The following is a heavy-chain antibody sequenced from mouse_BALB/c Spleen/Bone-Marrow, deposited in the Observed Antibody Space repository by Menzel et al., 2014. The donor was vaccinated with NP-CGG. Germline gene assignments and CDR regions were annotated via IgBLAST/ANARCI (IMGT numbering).Heavy chain of an antibody. CDR3: ATGTRDY. CDR2: ISNGGGST. CDR1: GFTFSSYT. Sequence: EVQGVESGGGLVQPGGSLKLSCAASGFTFSSYTMSWVRQTPEKRLEWVAYISNGGGSTHYPDTVKGRFTISRDNAKNTLYLQMTSLRSEDTAMYYCATGTRDYWGQGTTLTVSS. J-gene: IGHJ2*01. D-gene: IGHD4-1*01. V-gene: IGHV5-12-2*01.